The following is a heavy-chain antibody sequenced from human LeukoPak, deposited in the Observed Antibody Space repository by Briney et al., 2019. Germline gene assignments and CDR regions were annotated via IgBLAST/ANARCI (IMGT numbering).Heavy chain of an antibody. CDR2: IIPIFGTA. Sequence: SVKVSSKASGGTFSSYAISWVRQAPGQGLEWMGGIIPIFGTANYAQKFQSRVTITADESTSTAYMELSSLRSEDTAVYYCARLGTQYSGYQEYGMDVWGQGTTVTVSS. D-gene: IGHD5-12*01. CDR1: GGTFSSYA. J-gene: IGHJ6*02. CDR3: ARLGTQYSGYQEYGMDV. V-gene: IGHV1-69*13.